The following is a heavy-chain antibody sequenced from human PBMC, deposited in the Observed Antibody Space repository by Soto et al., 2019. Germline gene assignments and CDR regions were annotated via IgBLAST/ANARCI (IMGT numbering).Heavy chain of an antibody. CDR1: GYTFSTYG. Sequence: QVQLAQSGAEVKKPGASVKVSCKASGYTFSTYGFSWVRQAPGQGLEWMGWIGADNGDTNYAQNFQGRVTMTTDTTTTTSYMELRSLTSDDTAVYFCARDWKGAEGFDPWGQGTRVTVSS. CDR2: IGADNGDT. V-gene: IGHV1-18*01. J-gene: IGHJ5*02. CDR3: ARDWKGAEGFDP. D-gene: IGHD1-1*01.